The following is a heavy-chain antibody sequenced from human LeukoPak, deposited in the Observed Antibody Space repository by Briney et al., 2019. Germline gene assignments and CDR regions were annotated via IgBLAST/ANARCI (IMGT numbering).Heavy chain of an antibody. CDR1: GGSISSYY. J-gene: IGHJ4*02. Sequence: SETLSLTCTVSGGSISSYYWSWIRQPPGKGRGWMGSIYYRGRTNYNPSLKSRVTISVDTSKNQFSLKLSSVTAADTAVYYCASVGHGMAAAYYFDYWGQGTLVTVSS. CDR3: ASVGHGMAAAYYFDY. V-gene: IGHV4-59*08. CDR2: IYYRGRT. D-gene: IGHD6-13*01.